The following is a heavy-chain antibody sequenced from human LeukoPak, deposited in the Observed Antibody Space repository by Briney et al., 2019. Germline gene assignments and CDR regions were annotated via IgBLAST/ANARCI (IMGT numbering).Heavy chain of an antibody. CDR3: AKRGYSYGDFDY. Sequence: ASVKVSCKTSGYTFTSYDINWVRQATGQGLEWMGWMNPNSGNTGYAQKFQGRVTMTRNTSISTAYMELSSLRSEDTAVYYCAKRGYSYGDFDYWGQGTLVTVSS. J-gene: IGHJ4*02. V-gene: IGHV1-8*01. CDR2: MNPNSGNT. D-gene: IGHD5-18*01. CDR1: GYTFTSYD.